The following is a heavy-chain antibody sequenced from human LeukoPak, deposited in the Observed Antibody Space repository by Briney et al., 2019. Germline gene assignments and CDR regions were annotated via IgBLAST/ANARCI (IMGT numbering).Heavy chain of an antibody. CDR3: VRDYPYGSGIVRVDS. V-gene: IGHV1-3*01. J-gene: IGHJ4*02. D-gene: IGHD3-10*01. Sequence: VASVRVSCKASGYTFTDFAVHWVRQAPGQSLEWMGWINPGSGDTKSSQKFRDRVTITRDTSANTAYMQLTRLKSEDTAVYYCVRDYPYGSGIVRVDSWGQGTLVTVSS. CDR1: GYTFTDFA. CDR2: INPGSGDT.